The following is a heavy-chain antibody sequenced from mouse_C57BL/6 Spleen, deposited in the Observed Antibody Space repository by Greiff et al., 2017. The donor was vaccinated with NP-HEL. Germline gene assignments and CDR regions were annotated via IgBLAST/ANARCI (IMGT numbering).Heavy chain of an antibody. CDR2: IWSGGST. V-gene: IGHV2-4*01. D-gene: IGHD2-4*01. CDR1: GFSLTSYG. Sequence: QVQLQQSGPGLVQPSQSLSITCTVSGFSLTSYGVHWVRQPPGKGLEWLGVIWSGGSTDYNAAFISRLSISKDNSKSQVFFKMNSLQADDTAIYYCAKNGNDYDDVSYYAMDYWGQGTSVTVSS. CDR3: AKNGNDYDDVSYYAMDY. J-gene: IGHJ4*01.